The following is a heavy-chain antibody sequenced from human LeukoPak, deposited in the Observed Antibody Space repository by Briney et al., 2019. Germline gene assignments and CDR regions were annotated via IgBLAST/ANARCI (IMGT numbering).Heavy chain of an antibody. Sequence: PGGSLRLSCAASGFTFSSYEMNWVRQAPGKGLEWVSYISSSGSTIYYADSVKGRFTISRDNAKNSLYLQMNSLRAEDTAVYYCARGGSEGDYDFDYWGQGTLVTVSS. D-gene: IGHD4-17*01. CDR3: ARGGSEGDYDFDY. CDR2: ISSSGSTI. V-gene: IGHV3-48*03. J-gene: IGHJ4*02. CDR1: GFTFSSYE.